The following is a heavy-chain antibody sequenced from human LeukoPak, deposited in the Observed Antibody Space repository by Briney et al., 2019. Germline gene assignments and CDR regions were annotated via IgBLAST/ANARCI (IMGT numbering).Heavy chain of an antibody. D-gene: IGHD1-26*01. J-gene: IGHJ4*02. Sequence: PGGSLRLSCAASGFTFSGSAMHWVRQASGKGLEWVGRIRSKANSYATAYAASVKGRFTISGDDSKNTAYLQMNSLKTEDTAVYYCTRRSGSYAHDYWGQGTLVTVSS. CDR3: TRRSGSYAHDY. V-gene: IGHV3-73*01. CDR1: GFTFSGSA. CDR2: IRSKANSYAT.